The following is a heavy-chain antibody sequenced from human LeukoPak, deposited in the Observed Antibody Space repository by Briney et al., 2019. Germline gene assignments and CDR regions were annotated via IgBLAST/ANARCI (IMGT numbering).Heavy chain of an antibody. Sequence: GGSLRLSCAASGFTVSSNFMNWVRQARGRGLEWVSVIYSGGSTSYADSVKGRFTISRDNSKNTLFLQMNSLRIDDTAVYYCAREGYSSGSRTGIDYWGQGTLVTVSS. V-gene: IGHV3-66*02. D-gene: IGHD5-18*01. J-gene: IGHJ4*02. CDR3: AREGYSSGSRTGIDY. CDR1: GFTVSSNF. CDR2: IYSGGST.